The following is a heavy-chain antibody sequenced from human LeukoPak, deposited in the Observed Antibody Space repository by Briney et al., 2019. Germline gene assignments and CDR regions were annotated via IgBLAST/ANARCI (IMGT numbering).Heavy chain of an antibody. CDR1: GFTFSSFG. Sequence: PGGSLRLSCAASGFTFSSFGMHWVRQAPGKGLEWVAGISYDGSSKYYADSVKGRFTISRDNSRNTLYLQMNSLRAEDTALYYCAEGTYSAYNSGCAYWGQGTLVTVSS. V-gene: IGHV3-30*18. CDR3: AEGTYSAYNSGCAY. CDR2: ISYDGSSK. J-gene: IGHJ4*02. D-gene: IGHD5-12*01.